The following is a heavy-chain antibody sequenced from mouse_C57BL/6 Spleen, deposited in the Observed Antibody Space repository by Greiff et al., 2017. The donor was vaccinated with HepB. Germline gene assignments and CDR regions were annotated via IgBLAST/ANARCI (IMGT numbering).Heavy chain of an antibody. Sequence: EVQLQESGGGLVKPGGSLKLSCAASGFTFSSYAMSWVRQTPEKRLEWVATISDGGSYTYYPDNVKGRFTISRDNAKNNLYLQMSHLKSEDTAMYYCARDGNYGNFAYWGQVTLVTVSA. CDR1: GFTFSSYA. V-gene: IGHV5-4*01. CDR3: ARDGNYGNFAY. D-gene: IGHD2-1*01. CDR2: ISDGGSYT. J-gene: IGHJ3*01.